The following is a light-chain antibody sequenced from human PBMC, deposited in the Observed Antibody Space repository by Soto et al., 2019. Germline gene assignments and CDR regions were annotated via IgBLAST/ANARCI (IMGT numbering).Light chain of an antibody. CDR2: DDS. CDR3: SSYTSSSTWV. Sequence: QSALTQPASVSGSPGQSIAISCTGTSSDVGGYNYVSWYQQQPGNTPNLMIYDDSNRPSGVSNRFSGSKSGNTASLTISGLQAEDEADYYCSSYTSSSTWVFGGGTKLTVL. V-gene: IGLV2-14*01. J-gene: IGLJ3*02. CDR1: SSDVGGYNY.